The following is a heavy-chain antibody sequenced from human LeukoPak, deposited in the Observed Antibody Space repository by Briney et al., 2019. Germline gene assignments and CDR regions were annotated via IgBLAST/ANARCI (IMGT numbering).Heavy chain of an antibody. CDR2: INHSGST. CDR3: ARGRPVLLWFGEPSNWFDP. Sequence: SETLSLTCAVYGGSFSGYYWSWIRQPPGKGLEWIEEINHSGSTNYNPSLKSRVTISVDTSKNQFSLKLSSVTAADTAVYYCARGRPVLLWFGEPSNWFDPWGQGTLVTVSS. J-gene: IGHJ5*02. D-gene: IGHD3-10*01. V-gene: IGHV4-34*01. CDR1: GGSFSGYY.